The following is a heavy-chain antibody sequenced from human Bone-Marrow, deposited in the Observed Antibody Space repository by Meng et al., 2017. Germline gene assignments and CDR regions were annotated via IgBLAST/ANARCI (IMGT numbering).Heavy chain of an antibody. Sequence: GESLKISCVASGFILSSYWMHWVRQAPGRGLVWVSRINSDGSDTSYADSVKGRFTISRDNARNTLYLQMNSLRVEDTAVYYCAKVGYYDSSNYYAYFQHWGQGTLVTVSS. CDR1: GFILSSYW. CDR3: AKVGYYDSSNYYAYFQH. V-gene: IGHV3-74*01. CDR2: INSDGSDT. J-gene: IGHJ1*01. D-gene: IGHD3-22*01.